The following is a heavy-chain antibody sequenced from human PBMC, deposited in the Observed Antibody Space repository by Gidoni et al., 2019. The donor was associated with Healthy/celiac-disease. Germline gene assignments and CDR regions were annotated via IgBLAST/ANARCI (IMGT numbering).Heavy chain of an antibody. CDR3: ARGTPRYGGYMNRPRLERFDY. V-gene: IGHV4-34*01. J-gene: IGHJ4*02. Sequence: QVQLQQWGAGLLKPSETLSLPCAVYGGSFSGYYWSWIRQPPGKGLEWIGEINHSGSTNYNPSLKSRVTISVDTSKNQFSLKLSAVTAADTAVYYCARGTPRYGGYMNRPRLERFDYWGQGTLVTVSS. CDR1: GGSFSGYY. D-gene: IGHD5-12*01. CDR2: INHSGST.